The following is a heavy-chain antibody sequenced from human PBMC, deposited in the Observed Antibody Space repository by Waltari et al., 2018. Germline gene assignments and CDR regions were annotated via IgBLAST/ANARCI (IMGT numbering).Heavy chain of an antibody. CDR2: IWSHGSNG. CDR3: AKERDSSWTALDY. CDR1: GFPFSSHG. J-gene: IGHJ4*02. D-gene: IGHD6-13*01. Sequence: QVQLVESGGGVVQPGRSLRLSCAASGFPFSSHGMQWVRRAPGKGLEWVAVIWSHGSNGVYGDSVEGRFTISRDNSRNTLYLQMNSLRVDDTAVYYCAKERDSSWTALDYWGQGTLVTVSS. V-gene: IGHV3-33*06.